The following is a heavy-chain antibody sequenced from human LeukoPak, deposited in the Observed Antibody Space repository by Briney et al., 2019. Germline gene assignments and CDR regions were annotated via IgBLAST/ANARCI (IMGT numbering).Heavy chain of an antibody. D-gene: IGHD7-27*01. CDR1: GFTFSSYA. J-gene: IGHJ4*02. CDR2: ISGSGGST. CDR3: AKVTSLGLFDY. V-gene: IGHV3-23*01. Sequence: PGASLRLSCAASGFTFSSYAMNWVRQAPGKGLEWVSAISGSGGSTYYADSVKGRFTISRENSKNTLYLQMDSLRAEDTAVYACAKVTSLGLFDYWGQGTLVTVSS.